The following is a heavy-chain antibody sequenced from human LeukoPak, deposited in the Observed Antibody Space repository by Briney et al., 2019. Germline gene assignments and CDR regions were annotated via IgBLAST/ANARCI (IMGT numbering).Heavy chain of an antibody. CDR2: ITTSSNTI. CDR1: GFTFSXYG. J-gene: IGHJ4*02. CDR3: ARDLRGWPGDFDY. Sequence: GSLRLSCAASGFTFSXYGMNWVRQAPGKGLEWVSYITTSSNTIYYADSVKGRFTISRDNAKNSLFLQMNSLRAEDTAVYYCARDLRGWPGDFDYWGQGALVTVSS. D-gene: IGHD3-10*01. V-gene: IGHV3-48*01.